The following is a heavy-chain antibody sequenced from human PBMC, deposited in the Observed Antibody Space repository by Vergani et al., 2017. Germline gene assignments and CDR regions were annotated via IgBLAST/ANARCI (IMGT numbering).Heavy chain of an antibody. CDR2: ISNSGNTI. CDR1: GFSFSDHY. J-gene: IGHJ4*02. D-gene: IGHD2-21*01. Sequence: QVQLVESGGGLVKPGGSLRLSCAASGFSFSDHYMTWIRQAPGKGLEWVSYISNSGNTIEYADSVKGRFSISRDNAKSSLFLQMDSLRAEDTAVYYCARQNIVVELDASSETGGVPGEFDYWGQGLLVTVSS. V-gene: IGHV3-11*01. CDR3: ARQNIVVELDASSETGGVPGEFDY.